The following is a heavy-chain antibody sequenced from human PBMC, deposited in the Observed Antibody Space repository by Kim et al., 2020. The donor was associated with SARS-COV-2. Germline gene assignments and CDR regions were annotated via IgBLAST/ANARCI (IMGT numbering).Heavy chain of an antibody. V-gene: IGHV1-69*13. Sequence: SVKVSCKASAFTFSSAGFIWVRQAPGQGLEWMGGISPLLGTTRYAQKFQGRVTINADESTSTVSLEVGSLTSEDTAVYYCARCFDFLTGPNWFDPWGQGTLVTVSS. CDR3: ARCFDFLTGPNWFDP. CDR1: AFTFSSAG. D-gene: IGHD3-9*01. CDR2: ISPLLGTT. J-gene: IGHJ5*02.